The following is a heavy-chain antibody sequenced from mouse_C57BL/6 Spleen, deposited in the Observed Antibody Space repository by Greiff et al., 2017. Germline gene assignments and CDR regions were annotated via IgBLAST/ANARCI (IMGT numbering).Heavy chain of an antibody. Sequence: VQLQQSGAELVKPGASVKISCKASGYAFSSYWMNWVKQRPGKGLEWIGQIYPGDGDTNYNGKFKGKATLTADTSSSADYMQLSSLTSEDSEVYFCARYDYDDSFYAMDYWGQGTSVTVSS. CDR2: IYPGDGDT. D-gene: IGHD2-4*01. CDR3: ARYDYDDSFYAMDY. J-gene: IGHJ4*01. V-gene: IGHV1-80*01. CDR1: GYAFSSYW.